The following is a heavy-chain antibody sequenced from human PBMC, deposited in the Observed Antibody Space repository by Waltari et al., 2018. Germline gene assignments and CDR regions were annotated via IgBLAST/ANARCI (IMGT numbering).Heavy chain of an antibody. CDR3: ARGGIGIIAAAGTYWFDS. D-gene: IGHD6-13*01. J-gene: IGHJ5*01. CDR2: IIPIFGTA. V-gene: IGHV1-69*13. CDR1: RCTFISSA. Sequence: QVQLVQSGAEVKKPRSSVNVSCKASRCTFISSAISWVRHAPGLGLEWMGGIIPIFGTANYAQKFEGRVTSTADESTSTAYMELRRLRSEETAVYYCARGGIGIIAAAGTYWFDSWGQGTLVTVSS.